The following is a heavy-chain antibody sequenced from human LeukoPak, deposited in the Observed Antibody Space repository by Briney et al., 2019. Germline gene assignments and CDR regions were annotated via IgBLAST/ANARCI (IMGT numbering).Heavy chain of an antibody. D-gene: IGHD6-13*01. CDR1: GGSISSYY. CDR3: ARGGSSSWYSTDYFDY. CDR2: IYYSGST. J-gene: IGHJ4*02. V-gene: IGHV4-59*01. Sequence: PSETLSLTCTVSGGSISSYYWSWLRQPPGKGLEWIGYIYYSGSTNYNPSLKSRVTISVDTSKNQFSLKLSSVTAADTAVYCCARGGSSSWYSTDYFDYWGQGTLVTVSS.